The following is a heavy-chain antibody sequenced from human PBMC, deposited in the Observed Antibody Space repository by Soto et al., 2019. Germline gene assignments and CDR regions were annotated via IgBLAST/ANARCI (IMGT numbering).Heavy chain of an antibody. V-gene: IGHV1-3*01. D-gene: IGHD5-12*01. CDR2: IHAGNGYT. CDR1: GYTFDNYA. CDR3: ARVQYSGYDFKLAWDI. J-gene: IGHJ3*02. Sequence: QVQLVQSGAQVKKPGASVKVSCKASGYTFDNYALHWVRQAPGRMLEWMGWIHAGNGYTKYSQSFQGRVTITRDTSASTVHMDLSSLRSEDTAVYYWARVQYSGYDFKLAWDICGQGTMVTVSS.